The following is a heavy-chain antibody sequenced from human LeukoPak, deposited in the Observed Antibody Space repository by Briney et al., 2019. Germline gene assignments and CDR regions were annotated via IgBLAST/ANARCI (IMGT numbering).Heavy chain of an antibody. D-gene: IGHD2-15*01. Sequence: GGSLRLSCAASGLTVSSTYMSWVRQPPGKGLEWVSIISGGGTTYYADSVKGRFTMSRDNPKNTLYLQMKSLRAEDTAVYYCARVGCTGGSCLAYNYYAMDVWGQGTTVTVSS. CDR1: GLTVSSTY. V-gene: IGHV3-53*01. CDR2: ISGGGTT. J-gene: IGHJ6*02. CDR3: ARVGCTGGSCLAYNYYAMDV.